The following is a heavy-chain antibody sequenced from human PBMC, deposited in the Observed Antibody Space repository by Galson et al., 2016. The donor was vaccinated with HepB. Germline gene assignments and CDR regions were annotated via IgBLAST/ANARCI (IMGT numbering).Heavy chain of an antibody. J-gene: IGHJ6*02. Sequence: LTCTVSDDSISNYYWNWIRQPPGKGLEWIGYIHYSGSSKCNPPLKSRVTMSVDTSKNQFSLRLSSVTAADTAVYYCARGRGEYSSGFFYYYFYAMDVWGQGTTVTVSS. CDR2: IHYSGSS. CDR3: ARGRGEYSSGFFYYYFYAMDV. CDR1: DDSISNYY. V-gene: IGHV4-59*01. D-gene: IGHD5-18*01.